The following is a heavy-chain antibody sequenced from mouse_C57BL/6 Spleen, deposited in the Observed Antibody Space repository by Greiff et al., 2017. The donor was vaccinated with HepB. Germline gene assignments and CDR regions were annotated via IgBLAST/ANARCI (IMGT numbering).Heavy chain of an antibody. Sequence: EVQLQQSGAELVRPGASVKLSCTASGFNIKDDYMHWVKQRPEQGLERIGWIDPENGDTEYASKFQGKATITADTSSNTAYLQLSSLTSEDTAVYYCTNYDYGGYYFDYWGQGTTLTVSS. CDR2: IDPENGDT. CDR1: GFNIKDDY. CDR3: TNYDYGGYYFDY. V-gene: IGHV14-4*01. J-gene: IGHJ2*01. D-gene: IGHD2-4*01.